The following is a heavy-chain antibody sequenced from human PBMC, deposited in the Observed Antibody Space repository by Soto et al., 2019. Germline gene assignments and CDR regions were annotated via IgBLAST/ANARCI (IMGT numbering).Heavy chain of an antibody. CDR2: IQSGGTT. J-gene: IGHJ4*02. D-gene: IGHD3-9*01. V-gene: IGHV3-66*01. CDR1: GFTVSSKY. Sequence: GGSLRLSCAASGFTVSSKYMTWVRQAPGKGLEWVSLIQSGGTTYYADSVKGRFTISRDTSENTLHLQMNSLRAEDTAVYYCAKENGRYFDGKFDYWGQGTLVTVSS. CDR3: AKENGRYFDGKFDY.